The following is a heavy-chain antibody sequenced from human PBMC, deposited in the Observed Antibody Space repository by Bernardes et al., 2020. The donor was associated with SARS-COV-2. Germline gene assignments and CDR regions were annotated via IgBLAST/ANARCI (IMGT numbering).Heavy chain of an antibody. V-gene: IGHV3-53*01. CDR3: ARHKYDGGPTSFDI. J-gene: IGHJ3*02. CDR2: IYTGETT. D-gene: IGHD4-17*01. Sequence: GGSLRLSCTASGLTVSNNYMSWVRQAPGKGLEWVSVIYTGETTYYADSVKGRFTISRDNSKNTLYLQMNSLRAEDTAVYYCARHKYDGGPTSFDIWGQGTMVTVSS. CDR1: GLTVSNNY.